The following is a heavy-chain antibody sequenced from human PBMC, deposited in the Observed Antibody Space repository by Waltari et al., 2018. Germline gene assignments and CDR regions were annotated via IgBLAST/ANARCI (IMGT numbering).Heavy chain of an antibody. CDR2: LVRSGLVT. V-gene: IGHV3-23*01. CDR3: AKCEMYDSGWCAFFRY. CDR1: EFTLSNSA. Sequence: DVRLSESGGGLARPGGSRRLSCVASEFTLSNSAMSGVRQAPGKGLEWVSALVRSGLVTNYSDSVKGRFAISRDNAKNTLYLQMNSLRAEDTAVYYCAKCEMYDSGWCAFFRYWGQGTLVTVSS. J-gene: IGHJ4*02. D-gene: IGHD6-19*01.